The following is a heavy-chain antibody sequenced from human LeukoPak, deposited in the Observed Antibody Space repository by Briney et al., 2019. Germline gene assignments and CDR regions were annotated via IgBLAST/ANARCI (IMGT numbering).Heavy chain of an antibody. V-gene: IGHV3-15*01. CDR1: GFTFSDAW. J-gene: IGHJ4*02. Sequence: GGSLRLSCAASGFTFSDAWMSWVRKAPGKGLEWVGRVKSKTHGGTTAYAAPVKGRFTISRDDSKTTVYLQMNSLKSEDAAMYYCTTERPYFDDWGQGTLVTVSS. CDR2: VKSKTHGGTT. CDR3: TTERPYFDD.